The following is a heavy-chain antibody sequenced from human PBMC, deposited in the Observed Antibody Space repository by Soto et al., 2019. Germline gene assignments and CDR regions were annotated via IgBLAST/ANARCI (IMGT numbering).Heavy chain of an antibody. D-gene: IGHD1-26*01. CDR3: ARGASPLIDY. V-gene: IGHV1-3*01. CDR2: INAGNGNT. CDR1: GYSFTSYA. J-gene: IGHJ4*02. Sequence: ASVKVSCKASGYSFTSYAMHWVRQAPGQRLEWMGWINAGNGNTKYSQKFQGRVTIIRDTSASTAYMELSSLRSEDTAVYYCARGASPLIDYWGQGTLVTVSS.